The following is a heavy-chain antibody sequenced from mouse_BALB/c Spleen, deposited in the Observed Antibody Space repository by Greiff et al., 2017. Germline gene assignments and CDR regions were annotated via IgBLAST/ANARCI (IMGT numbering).Heavy chain of an antibody. CDR1: GFTFSSYT. V-gene: IGHV5-6-4*01. Sequence: EVQVVEPGGGLVKPGGSLKLSCAASGFTFSSYTMSWVRQTPEKRLEWVATISSGGSYTYYPDSVKGRFTIARDNAKNTLYLQMSSLKSEDTAMYYCTRDGAPFAYWGQGTLVTVSA. CDR3: TRDGAPFAY. CDR2: ISSGGSYT. J-gene: IGHJ3*01.